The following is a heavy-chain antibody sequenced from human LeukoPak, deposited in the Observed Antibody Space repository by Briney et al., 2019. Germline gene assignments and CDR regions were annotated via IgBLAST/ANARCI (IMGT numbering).Heavy chain of an antibody. CDR1: GGSISNYY. Sequence: PSETLSLTCTVSGGSISNYYWTWIRQPPGKGLEWIGYIYYSGSTNYNPSLKSRVTISLDTSKNHFSLRLSSVTAADTAVYYCARALRGGAYCGGDCYSTLAFDIWGQGTMVTVSS. J-gene: IGHJ3*02. CDR3: ARALRGGAYCGGDCYSTLAFDI. CDR2: IYYSGST. V-gene: IGHV4-59*08. D-gene: IGHD2-21*02.